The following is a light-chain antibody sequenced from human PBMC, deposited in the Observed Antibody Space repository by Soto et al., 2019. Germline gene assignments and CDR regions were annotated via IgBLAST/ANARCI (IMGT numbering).Light chain of an antibody. CDR2: EVS. J-gene: IGLJ3*02. Sequence: QSALTQPASVSGSPGQSITISCTGTSSDVGTYNYVSWYQQHPGKAPKLMICEVSNRPSGVSHRFSGSKSANTASLTISGLQSEDEADYYCSSYTSRGTWVFGGGTKLTVL. CDR3: SSYTSRGTWV. CDR1: SSDVGTYNY. V-gene: IGLV2-14*01.